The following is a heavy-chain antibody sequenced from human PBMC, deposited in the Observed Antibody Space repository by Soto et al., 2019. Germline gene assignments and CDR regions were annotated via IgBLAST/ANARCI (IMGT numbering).Heavy chain of an antibody. CDR1: GGSISSYY. D-gene: IGHD3-10*01. CDR3: ARGPRGYVYYHGMDF. J-gene: IGHJ6*02. Sequence: PSETLSLTCTVSGGSISSYYVSWIRQSAGKGLEWIGRIDTSGTTNYNPSLKSRVTMSVDASKNHFSLNLSSVTAADTAVYYCARGPRGYVYYHGMDFWGQGTTVTVSS. V-gene: IGHV4-4*07. CDR2: IDTSGTT.